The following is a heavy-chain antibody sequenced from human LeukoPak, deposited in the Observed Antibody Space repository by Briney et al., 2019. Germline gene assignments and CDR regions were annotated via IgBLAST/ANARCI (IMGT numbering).Heavy chain of an antibody. D-gene: IGHD2-2*01. Sequence: ASVKVSCKASGYTFTSYGISWVRQAPGQGLEWMGWTSAYNGNTNYAQKLQGRVTMTTDTSTSTAYMELRSLRSDDTAVYYCARLCSSTSCYPHYYYGMDVWGKGTTVTVSS. V-gene: IGHV1-18*04. CDR3: ARLCSSTSCYPHYYYGMDV. CDR2: TSAYNGNT. J-gene: IGHJ6*04. CDR1: GYTFTSYG.